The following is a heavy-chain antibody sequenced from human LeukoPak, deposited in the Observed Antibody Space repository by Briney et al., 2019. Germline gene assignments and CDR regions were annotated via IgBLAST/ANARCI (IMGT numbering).Heavy chain of an antibody. D-gene: IGHD3-22*01. J-gene: IGHJ2*01. CDR2: IYHSGST. V-gene: IGHV4-30-2*01. CDR1: GGSMSSTYS. CDR3: ASSSAFPTWYFDL. Sequence: SETLSLTCAVSGGSMSSTYSWGWIRQPPGKGLEWIGYIYHSGSTNYNPSLKSRVTISVDRSKNQFSLKLSSATAADTAVYYCASSSAFPTWYFDLWGRGTLVTVSS.